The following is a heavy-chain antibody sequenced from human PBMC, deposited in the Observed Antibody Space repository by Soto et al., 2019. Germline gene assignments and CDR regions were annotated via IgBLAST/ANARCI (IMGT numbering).Heavy chain of an antibody. CDR3: AKGGRQWLVTSDFNY. J-gene: IGHJ4*02. CDR2: VSHDGRNT. Sequence: VQLVESGGGVVQPGRSLRLSCAASGFIFSDYAMHWVRQAPGKGLEWVAVVSHDGRNTHYADSVKGRFTISRDSSKNTVYLEMTSLRAEDTAVYYCAKGGRQWLVTSDFNYWGQGALVTVSS. D-gene: IGHD6-19*01. V-gene: IGHV3-30*18. CDR1: GFIFSDYA.